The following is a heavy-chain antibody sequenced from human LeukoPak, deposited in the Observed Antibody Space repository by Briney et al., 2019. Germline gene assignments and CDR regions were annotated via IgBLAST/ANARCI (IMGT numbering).Heavy chain of an antibody. D-gene: IGHD3-3*01. Sequence: SETLSLTRTVSGYSISSGYYWGWIRQPPGKGLEWIGSIYHSGSTNYNPSLKSRVTISVDTSKNQFSLKLSSVTAADTAVYYCARDASGFLEWLPYYFDYWGQGTLVTVSS. CDR2: IYHSGST. V-gene: IGHV4-38-2*02. CDR3: ARDASGFLEWLPYYFDY. CDR1: GYSISSGYY. J-gene: IGHJ4*02.